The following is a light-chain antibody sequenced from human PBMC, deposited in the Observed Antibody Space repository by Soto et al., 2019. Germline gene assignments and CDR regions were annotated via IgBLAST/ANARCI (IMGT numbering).Light chain of an antibody. Sequence: QSVLTQPPSASGSPGQSVTISCTGTSSDFGNYNYVSWYQQHPGKAPKLMIYDVSKRPSGVPDRFSGSKSGNTASLTISGFQAEDEANYYCCSYAGSYTLYVFGSGTKVTVL. CDR3: CSYAGSYTLYV. CDR1: SSDFGNYNY. CDR2: DVS. V-gene: IGLV2-11*01. J-gene: IGLJ1*01.